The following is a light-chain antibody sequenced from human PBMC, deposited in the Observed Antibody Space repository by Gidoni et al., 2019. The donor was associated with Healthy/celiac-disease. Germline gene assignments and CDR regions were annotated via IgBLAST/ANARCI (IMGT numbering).Light chain of an antibody. Sequence: DIQITKSPSSLSASVGDRVTITCQASQDISNYLNWYQQKPGKAPKLLIYDASNLETGVPSRFSGSGSGTDFTFTISSLQPEDIATYYCQQYDNLPLTFGAGTKVEIK. V-gene: IGKV1-33*01. J-gene: IGKJ4*01. CDR3: QQYDNLPLT. CDR1: QDISNY. CDR2: DAS.